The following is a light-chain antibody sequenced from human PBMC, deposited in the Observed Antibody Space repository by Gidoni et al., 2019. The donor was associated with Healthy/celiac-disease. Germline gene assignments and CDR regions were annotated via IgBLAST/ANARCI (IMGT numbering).Light chain of an antibody. V-gene: IGKV1-39*01. CDR3: QQSYSTLWT. CDR2: AAS. CDR1: QSISSY. J-gene: IGKJ1*01. Sequence: DTQMTQSPSSLSASVGDRVTITCRASQSISSYLNWYQQKPGKAPKLLIYAASSLQSGVPSRFSGSGSGTDFTLTISSLQPEDFATYYCQQSYSTLWTFGPGTKVEIK.